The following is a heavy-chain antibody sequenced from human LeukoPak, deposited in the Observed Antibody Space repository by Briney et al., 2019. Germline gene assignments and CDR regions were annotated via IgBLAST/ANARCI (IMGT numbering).Heavy chain of an antibody. CDR3: ARLNHDAFDI. V-gene: IGHV3-48*03. D-gene: IGHD1-14*01. CDR1: GFTFSSYE. J-gene: IGHJ3*02. Sequence: GGSLRLSCAASGFTFSSYEMNWVRQAPGKGLEWVSYISSSGSTIYYAASVRGRFTISRDNATNSLYLQMNSLRAEDTAIYYCARLNHDAFDIWGQGTMVTVSS. CDR2: ISSSGSTI.